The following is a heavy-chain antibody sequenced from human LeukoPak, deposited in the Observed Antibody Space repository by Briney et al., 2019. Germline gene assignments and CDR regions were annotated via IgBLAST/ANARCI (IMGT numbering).Heavy chain of an antibody. D-gene: IGHD5-24*01. CDR2: ISSSGSTI. V-gene: IGHV3-11*01. Sequence: GGSLRPSCAASGFTFSDYYMSWIRQAPGKGLEWVSYISSSGSTIYYADSVKGRFTISRDNAKNSLYLQMNSLGAEDTAVYYCARGVATTPFDYWGQGTLVTVSS. J-gene: IGHJ4*02. CDR3: ARGVATTPFDY. CDR1: GFTFSDYY.